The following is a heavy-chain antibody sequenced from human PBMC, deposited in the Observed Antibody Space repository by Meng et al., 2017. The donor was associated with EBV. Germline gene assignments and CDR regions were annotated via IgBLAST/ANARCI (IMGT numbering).Heavy chain of an antibody. CDR1: GNTFTGYY. J-gene: IGHJ4*02. CDR3: ARDEAAAGRPLGY. D-gene: IGHD6-13*01. V-gene: IGHV1-2*04. CDR2: INPNSGGT. Sequence: QVQLVQSGAEVKKPXXSVKVXCKASGNTFTGYYMHWVRQAPGQGLEWMGWINPNSGGTNYAQKFQGWVTMTRDTSISTAYMELSRLRSDDTAVYYCARDEAAAGRPLGYWGQGTLVTVSS.